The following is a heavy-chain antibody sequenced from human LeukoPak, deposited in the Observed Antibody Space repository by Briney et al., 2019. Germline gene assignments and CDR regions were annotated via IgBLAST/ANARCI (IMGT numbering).Heavy chain of an antibody. V-gene: IGHV3-48*03. CDR3: AKDNRATIRGQMSDDY. J-gene: IGHJ4*02. Sequence: GGSLRLSCAASGFTFSSYEMNWVRQAPGKGLEWVSYISSSGSTIYYADSVKGRFTISRDNSKNTLYLQMNSLRAEDTAVYYCAKDNRATIRGQMSDDYWGQGTLVTVSS. CDR2: ISSSGSTI. D-gene: IGHD5-24*01. CDR1: GFTFSSYE.